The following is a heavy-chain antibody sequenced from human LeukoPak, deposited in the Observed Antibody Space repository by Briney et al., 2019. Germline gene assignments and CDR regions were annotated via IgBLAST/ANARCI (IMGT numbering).Heavy chain of an antibody. D-gene: IGHD4-23*01. J-gene: IGHJ6*03. CDR3: AKNPLESTVVTPFAFYDYYHYMDV. Sequence: GGSLRLSCAASGFTFSRYGMHCVREAPGKGLEWVAFIRYDGSNKYYADSVKGRFTISRDNSKNTLYLQMNSLRAEDTAVYYCAKNPLESTVVTPFAFYDYYHYMDVWGKGTPVTISS. CDR2: IRYDGSNK. V-gene: IGHV3-30*02. CDR1: GFTFSRYG.